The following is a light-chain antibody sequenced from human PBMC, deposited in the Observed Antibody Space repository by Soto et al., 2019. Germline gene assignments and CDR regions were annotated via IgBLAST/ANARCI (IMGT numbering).Light chain of an antibody. Sequence: QSALTQPASVSGSPGQSITISCTGTSSDVGGYNYVSWYQQHPGKAPKLMIYDVSNRPSGVSNLFSGSNSGNTASLTISGLQAEAEADYYCSSYTSSSALVFGTRTKLTVL. J-gene: IGLJ1*01. CDR3: SSYTSSSALV. CDR2: DVS. V-gene: IGLV2-14*01. CDR1: SSDVGGYNY.